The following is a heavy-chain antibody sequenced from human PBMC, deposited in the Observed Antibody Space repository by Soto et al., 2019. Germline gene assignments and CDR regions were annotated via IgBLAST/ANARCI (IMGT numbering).Heavy chain of an antibody. V-gene: IGHV3-64D*06. D-gene: IGHD3-3*01. J-gene: IGHJ6*02. CDR2: ISSNGGST. CDR1: GFTFSSYA. Sequence: GGSLRLSCSASGFTFSSYAMHWVRQAPGKGLEYVSAISSNGGSTYYADSVKGRFTISRDNSKSTLYLQMSRLRAEDTAVYYCVKDLSDYDFWSGSPYYGMDVWGQGTTVTVSS. CDR3: VKDLSDYDFWSGSPYYGMDV.